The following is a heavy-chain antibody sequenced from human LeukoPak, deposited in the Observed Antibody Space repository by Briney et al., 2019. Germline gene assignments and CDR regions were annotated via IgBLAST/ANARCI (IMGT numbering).Heavy chain of an antibody. J-gene: IGHJ4*02. CDR2: ISDSGGRT. Sequence: GGSLRLSCAVSGITLSNYGMSWVRQAPGKGLEWVAGISDSGGRTNYADSVKGRFTISRDNPKDTLILQMNSLRPEDTAVYFCAKRGVVIRVILVGFHKEAYYFDSWGQGALVTVSS. V-gene: IGHV3-23*01. CDR3: AKRGVVIRVILVGFHKEAYYFDS. D-gene: IGHD3-22*01. CDR1: GITLSNYG.